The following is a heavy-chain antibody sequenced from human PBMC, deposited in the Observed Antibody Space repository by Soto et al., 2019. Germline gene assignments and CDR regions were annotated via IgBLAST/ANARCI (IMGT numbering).Heavy chain of an antibody. V-gene: IGHV4-38-2*01. CDR2: IYHSGST. D-gene: IGHD3-10*01. CDR3: VAWSYGGTSGSYFDY. CDR1: GYSISSGYY. J-gene: IGHJ4*02. Sequence: LTCAFSGYSISSGYYWGWIRQPPGKGLEWIGSIYHSGSTYYNPSLKSRVTISVDTSKNQFSLKLSSVTAADTAVYYCVAWSYGGTSGSYFDYWGQGTLVTVSS.